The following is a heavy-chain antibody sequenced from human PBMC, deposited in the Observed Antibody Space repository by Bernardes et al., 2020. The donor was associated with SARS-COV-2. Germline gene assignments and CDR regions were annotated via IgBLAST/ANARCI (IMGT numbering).Heavy chain of an antibody. Sequence: GGSLRLSCAASGFTFSSYEMNWVRQAPGKGLEWVSYISSSGSTINYADSVKGRFTISRDNAKNSLYLQMNSLRAEDTAVYYCARAREAVADYWYFDLWGRGTLVTVSS. V-gene: IGHV3-48*03. CDR1: GFTFSSYE. D-gene: IGHD6-19*01. CDR3: ARAREAVADYWYFDL. CDR2: ISSSGSTI. J-gene: IGHJ2*01.